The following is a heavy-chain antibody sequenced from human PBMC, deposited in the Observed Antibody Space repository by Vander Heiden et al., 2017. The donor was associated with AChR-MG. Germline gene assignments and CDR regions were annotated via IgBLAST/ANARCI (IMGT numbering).Heavy chain of an antibody. Sequence: EVQLVESGGGLVTPGGSLRLSCPASGFTFSNAWMSWVRQAPGKGLEWVGRIKRKTDGGTTDYAAPVKGRFTISRDDSKNTMYLKMNSRKTEDTAGYDVTTEWWELPVWGQGTMVTVSS. CDR3: TTEWWELPV. V-gene: IGHV3-15*01. CDR1: GFTFSNAW. J-gene: IGHJ4*02. CDR2: IKRKTDGGTT. D-gene: IGHD2-15*01.